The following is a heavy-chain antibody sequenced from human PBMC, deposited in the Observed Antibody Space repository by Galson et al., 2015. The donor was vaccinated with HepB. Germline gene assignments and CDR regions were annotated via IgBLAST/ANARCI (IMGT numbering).Heavy chain of an antibody. D-gene: IGHD3-22*01. Sequence: SLRLSCAASGFTFSSYSMNWVRQAPGKGLEWVSSISSSSSYIYYADSVKGRFTISRDNAKNSLYLQMNSLRAEDTAVYYCARDLTYYYDSSGYYWYWGQGTLVTVSS. CDR2: ISSSSSYI. V-gene: IGHV3-21*01. CDR3: ARDLTYYYDSSGYYWY. J-gene: IGHJ4*02. CDR1: GFTFSSYS.